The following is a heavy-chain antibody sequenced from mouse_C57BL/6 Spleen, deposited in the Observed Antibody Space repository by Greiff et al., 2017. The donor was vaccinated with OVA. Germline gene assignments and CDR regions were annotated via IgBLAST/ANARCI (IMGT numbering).Heavy chain of an antibody. Sequence: VQLQQPGASVKLSCKASGYTFTSYWMHWVKQRPGQGLEWIGMIHPNSGSTNYNEKFKSKATLTVDKSSSTAYMQLSSLTSEDSAVYYCARWNYGNYEDYWGQGTTLTVSS. CDR2: IHPNSGST. CDR3: ARWNYGNYEDY. V-gene: IGHV1-64*01. D-gene: IGHD2-1*01. CDR1: GYTFTSYW. J-gene: IGHJ2*01.